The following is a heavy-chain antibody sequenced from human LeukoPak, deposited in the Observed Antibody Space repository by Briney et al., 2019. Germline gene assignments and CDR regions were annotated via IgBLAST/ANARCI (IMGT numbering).Heavy chain of an antibody. J-gene: IGHJ4*02. CDR2: INPNSGGT. CDR1: GYTFTGYY. V-gene: IGHV1-2*02. Sequence: RASVKVSCKASGYTFTGYYMHWVRQAPGQGLEWMGWINPNSGGTNYAQKLQGRVTMTTDTSTSTAYMELRSLRSDDTAVYYCARGRTIFGVVRENFHAIDYWGQGTLVTVSS. CDR3: ARGRTIFGVVRENFHAIDY. D-gene: IGHD3-3*01.